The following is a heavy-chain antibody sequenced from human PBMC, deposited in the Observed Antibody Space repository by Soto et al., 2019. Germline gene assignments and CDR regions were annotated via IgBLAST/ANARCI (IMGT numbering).Heavy chain of an antibody. J-gene: IGHJ6*02. D-gene: IGHD3-3*01. Sequence: PGGSLRLSCAASGFTFSSYAMHWVRQAPGKGLEWVAVISYDGSNKYYADSVKGRFTISRDNSKNTLYLQMNSLRAEDTAVYYCARDSSWDITIFGVVITTGDYYYGMDVWGQGTTVTVSS. CDR3: ARDSSWDITIFGVVITTGDYYYGMDV. CDR2: ISYDGSNK. CDR1: GFTFSSYA. V-gene: IGHV3-30-3*01.